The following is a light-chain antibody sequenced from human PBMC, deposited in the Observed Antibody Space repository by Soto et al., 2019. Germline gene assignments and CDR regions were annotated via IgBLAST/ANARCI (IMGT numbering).Light chain of an antibody. Sequence: QSVLTQPASVSGSPGQSITISCTGISSDVGSYNLVSWYQQHPGKAPKVMIYEGSKRPSGVSNRFSGSRPGNTASLTISGLQAEDEAHYYCSSYAGSSTHVVVGGGTQLTVL. CDR3: SSYAGSSTHVV. V-gene: IGLV2-23*01. CDR1: SSDVGSYNL. J-gene: IGLJ2*01. CDR2: EGS.